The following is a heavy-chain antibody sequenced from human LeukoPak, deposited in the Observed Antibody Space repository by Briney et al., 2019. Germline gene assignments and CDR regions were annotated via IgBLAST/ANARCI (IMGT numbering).Heavy chain of an antibody. CDR1: GASVTSGTYY. V-gene: IGHV4-61*01. Sequence: PSETLSLTCAISGASVTSGTYYWSWIRQPPGRGLEWIGYIYYSGNTNYNPSLKSRVTISLDTSKNQFSLKLSSVTAADTAVYYCATYSGNYYRYYYFYYMDVWGKGTTVTVSS. J-gene: IGHJ6*03. CDR3: ATYSGNYYRYYYFYYMDV. D-gene: IGHD1-26*01. CDR2: IYYSGNT.